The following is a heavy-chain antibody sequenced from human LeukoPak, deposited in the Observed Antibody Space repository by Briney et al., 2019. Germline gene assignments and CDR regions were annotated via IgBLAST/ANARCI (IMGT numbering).Heavy chain of an antibody. CDR2: INSGGST. J-gene: IGHJ5*02. Sequence: GGSLRLSCAASGFTVSSNYMNWVRQAPGQGLEWVSVINSGGSTHYADSVKGRFTISRDNSKNTLYLQKNSLRAEDTAVYYCARDLYYYGSGSDNFLYHWGQGTLVTVSS. CDR1: GFTVSSNY. V-gene: IGHV3-53*01. CDR3: ARDLYYYGSGSDNFLYH. D-gene: IGHD3-10*01.